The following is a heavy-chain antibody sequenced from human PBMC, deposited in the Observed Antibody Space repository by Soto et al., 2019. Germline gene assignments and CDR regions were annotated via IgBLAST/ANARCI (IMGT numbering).Heavy chain of an antibody. J-gene: IGHJ6*03. V-gene: IGHV4-59*08. CDR2: IYYSGST. CDR1: GGSISSYY. CDR3: ARRKPYYYYMAV. Sequence: SETLSLTCTVSGGSISSYYWSWIRQPPGKGLEWIGYIYYSGSTNYNPSLKSRVTISVDTSKNQFSLKLSSVTAADTAVYYCARRKPYYYYMAVWGKGTSVTVSS.